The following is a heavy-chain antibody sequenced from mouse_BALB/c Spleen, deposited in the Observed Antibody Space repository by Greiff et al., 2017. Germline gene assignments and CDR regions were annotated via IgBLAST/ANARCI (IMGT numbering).Heavy chain of an antibody. CDR1: GFSLTSYG. J-gene: IGHJ2*01. V-gene: IGHV2-9*02. D-gene: IGHD1-2*01. Sequence: QVQLKESGPGLVAPSQSLSITCTVSGFSLTSYGVHWVRQPPGKGLEWLGVIWAGGSTNYNSALMSRLSISKDNSKSQVFLKMNSLQTDDTAMYYCAREGNSLLRLLDYWGQGTTLTVSS. CDR3: AREGNSLLRLLDY. CDR2: IWAGGST.